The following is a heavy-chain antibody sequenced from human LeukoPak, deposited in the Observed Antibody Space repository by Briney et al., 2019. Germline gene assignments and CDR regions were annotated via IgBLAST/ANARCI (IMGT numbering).Heavy chain of an antibody. J-gene: IGHJ4*02. Sequence: SVKVSCKASGGTFSSYAISWVRQAPGQGLEWMGGIIPIFGTANYAQKFQGRVTITADESTSTAYMELSSLGSEDTAVYYCARLESIAARRGDYWGQGTLVTVSS. V-gene: IGHV1-69*13. CDR3: ARLESIAARRGDY. CDR1: GGTFSSYA. CDR2: IIPIFGTA. D-gene: IGHD6-6*01.